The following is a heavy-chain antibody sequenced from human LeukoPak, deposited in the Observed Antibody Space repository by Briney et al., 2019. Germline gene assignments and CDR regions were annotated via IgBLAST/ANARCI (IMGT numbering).Heavy chain of an antibody. CDR1: GFTFTSSA. V-gene: IGHV1-58*02. CDR2: IVVGSGNT. Sequence: SVKVSCKASGFTFTSSAMQWVRQARGQRLEWIGWIVVGSGNTNYAQKFQERVTITRDMSTSTAYMELSSLRSEDTAVYYCAAGMWVVAKRWGRGNYYYMDVWGKGTTVTVSS. J-gene: IGHJ6*03. D-gene: IGHD2-15*01. CDR3: AAGMWVVAKRWGRGNYYYMDV.